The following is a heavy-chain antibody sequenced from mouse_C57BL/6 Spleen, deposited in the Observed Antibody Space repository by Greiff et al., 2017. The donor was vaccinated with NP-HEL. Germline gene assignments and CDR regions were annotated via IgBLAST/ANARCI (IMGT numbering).Heavy chain of an antibody. V-gene: IGHV1-54*01. CDR1: GYAFTNYL. CDR2: INPGSGGT. J-gene: IGHJ4*01. CDR3: ARRTASYAMDY. D-gene: IGHD3-3*01. Sequence: VKLQESGAELVRPGTSVKVSCKASGYAFTNYLIEWVKQRPGQGLEWIGVINPGSGGTNYNEKFKGKATLTADKSSSTAYMQLSSLTSEDSAVYYCARRTASYAMDYWGQGTSVTVSS.